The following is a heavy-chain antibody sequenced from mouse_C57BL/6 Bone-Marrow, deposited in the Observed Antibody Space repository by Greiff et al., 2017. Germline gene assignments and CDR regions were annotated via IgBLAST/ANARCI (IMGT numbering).Heavy chain of an antibody. J-gene: IGHJ4*01. CDR3: ARPYYYDDDGYAMDY. CDR1: GFSLTSYG. D-gene: IGHD2-4*01. CDR2: IWSDGST. V-gene: IGHV2-6*03. Sequence: VQLQESGPGLVAPSQSLSITCTVSGFSLTSYGVHWVRQPPGKGLEWLVVIWSDGSTTYNSALKSRLSISKDNSKSQVFLKMNSLQTDDTAMYYCARPYYYDDDGYAMDYWGQGTSVTVSS.